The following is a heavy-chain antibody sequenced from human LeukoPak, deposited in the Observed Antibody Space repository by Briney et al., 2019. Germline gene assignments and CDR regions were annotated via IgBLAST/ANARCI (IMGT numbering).Heavy chain of an antibody. D-gene: IGHD5-24*01. CDR1: GGSISSGGYS. Sequence: SETLSLTCAVSGGSISSGGYSWSWIRQPPGKGLEWIGYIYHSGSTYYNPSLKSRVTISVDRSKNQFSLELSSVTAADTAVYYCARGRDEDGFDPWGQGTLVTVSS. CDR2: IYHSGST. J-gene: IGHJ5*02. V-gene: IGHV4-30-2*01. CDR3: ARGRDEDGFDP.